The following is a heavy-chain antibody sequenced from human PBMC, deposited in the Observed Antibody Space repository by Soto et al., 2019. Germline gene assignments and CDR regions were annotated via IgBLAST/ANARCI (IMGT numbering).Heavy chain of an antibody. CDR2: ISDSGST. CDR3: AKGGEGYCSGSFSYYYGMDV. Sequence: GGSLRLSCAASGFTFSSYAMSWVRQAPGKGLEWVSTISDSGSTYYADSVKGRFTISRDISKNTLYVQMSSLRAEDTAVYYCAKGGEGYCSGSFSYYYGMDVWGQGTTVTVSS. CDR1: GFTFSSYA. J-gene: IGHJ6*02. V-gene: IGHV3-23*01. D-gene: IGHD2-15*01.